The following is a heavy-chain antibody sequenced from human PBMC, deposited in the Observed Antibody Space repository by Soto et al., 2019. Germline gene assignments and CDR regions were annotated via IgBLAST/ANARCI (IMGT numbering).Heavy chain of an antibody. CDR2: IGTAGDT. J-gene: IGHJ4*02. CDR3: ARYGGSHAFDY. CDR1: GFTFSSYD. V-gene: IGHV3-13*01. D-gene: IGHD1-26*01. Sequence: PGGSLRLSCAASGFTFSSYDMHWVRQATGKGLEWVSAIGTAGDTYYPGSVKGRFTISRENAKNSLYLQMNSLRAEDTAVYYCARYGGSHAFDYWGQGTLVTVSS.